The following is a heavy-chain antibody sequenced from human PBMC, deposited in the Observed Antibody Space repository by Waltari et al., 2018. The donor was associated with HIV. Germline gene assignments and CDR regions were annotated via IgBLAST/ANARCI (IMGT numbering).Heavy chain of an antibody. CDR2: ISGSGGST. CDR1: GVTFSSYA. J-gene: IGHJ3*02. Sequence: EVQLLESGGGLVQHGGSVRLSCAASGVTFSSYARSWVRQAPGKGLEWVSAISGSGGSTYYADSVKGRFTISRDNSKNTLYLQMNSLRAEDTAVYYCAKVGGSGWYPGAFDIWGQGTMVTVSS. CDR3: AKVGGSGWYPGAFDI. D-gene: IGHD6-19*01. V-gene: IGHV3-23*01.